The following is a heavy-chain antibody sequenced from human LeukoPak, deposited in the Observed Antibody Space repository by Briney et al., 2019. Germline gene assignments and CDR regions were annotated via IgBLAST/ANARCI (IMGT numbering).Heavy chain of an antibody. CDR2: ISYDGNNK. CDR1: GFTFSNYA. J-gene: IGHJ4*02. V-gene: IGHV3-30-3*01. Sequence: GRSLGLSCVASGFTFSNYAMHWVRQAPGKGLEWVAVISYDGNNKYYADSVKGRFTISRDNSKNTLYLQMNSLRADDTAVYYCARDKFIAAAATFGDYWGQGTLVTVSS. CDR3: ARDKFIAAAATFGDY. D-gene: IGHD6-13*01.